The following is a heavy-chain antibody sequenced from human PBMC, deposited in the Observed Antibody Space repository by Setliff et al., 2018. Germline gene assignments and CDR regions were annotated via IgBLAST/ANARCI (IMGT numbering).Heavy chain of an antibody. V-gene: IGHV4-4*08. CDR1: GGSISSYY. Sequence: PSETLSLTCTVSGGSISSYYWSWIRQPPGKGLEWIGYIYASGSTNYNPSLKSRVTLSVDTSKNQFSLKVSSVTAADTAVYYCARAPPNRYSGSYEYFYMDVWGKGTTVTGSS. D-gene: IGHD1-26*01. CDR2: IYASGST. J-gene: IGHJ6*03. CDR3: ARAPPNRYSGSYEYFYMDV.